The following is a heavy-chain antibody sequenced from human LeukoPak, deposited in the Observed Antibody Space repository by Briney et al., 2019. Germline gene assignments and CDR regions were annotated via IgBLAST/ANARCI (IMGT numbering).Heavy chain of an antibody. J-gene: IGHJ3*01. CDR1: GYSFTSYC. V-gene: IGHV5-51*01. CDR3: GMSGDRVPLQDDVFDV. CDR2: IYPGDSGP. D-gene: IGHD1-26*01. Sequence: GESLKISCKVSGYSFTSYCIGWVRQMPGKGLEWMGIIYPGDSGPTYSPSFQGQVTISVDKSISTPYLQWSSLQASDTAMYYCGMSGDRVPLQDDVFDVWGQGTMVTVST.